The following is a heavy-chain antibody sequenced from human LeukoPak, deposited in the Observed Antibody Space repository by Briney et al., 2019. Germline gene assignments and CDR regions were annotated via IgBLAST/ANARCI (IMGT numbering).Heavy chain of an antibody. CDR1: GYTLTTYA. CDR2: INAGNGNT. CDR3: ARFSTVTISFDS. Sequence: ASVKVSCKASGYTLTTYAMHWVRQAPGQRLEWMGWINAGNGNTKYSQNFQGRVTITRDTSASTAYMELSSLRSEDTAVYYCARFSTVTISFDSWGQGTLVTVSS. V-gene: IGHV1-3*01. J-gene: IGHJ4*02. D-gene: IGHD4-17*01.